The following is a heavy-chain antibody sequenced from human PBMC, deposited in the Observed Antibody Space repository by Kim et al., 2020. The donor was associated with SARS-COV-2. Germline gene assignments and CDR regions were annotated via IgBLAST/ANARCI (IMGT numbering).Heavy chain of an antibody. Sequence: ASVKVSCKASGYTFTSYGISWVRQAPGQGLEWMGWISAYNGNTNYAQKLQGRVTMTTDTSTSTAYMELRSLRSDDTAVYYCARDSSARSGSYYSDVDYWGQGTLVTVSS. CDR3: ARDSSARSGSYYSDVDY. V-gene: IGHV1-18*01. D-gene: IGHD3-10*01. J-gene: IGHJ4*02. CDR1: GYTFTSYG. CDR2: ISAYNGNT.